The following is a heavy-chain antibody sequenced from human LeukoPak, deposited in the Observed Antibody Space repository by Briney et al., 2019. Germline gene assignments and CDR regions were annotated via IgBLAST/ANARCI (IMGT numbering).Heavy chain of an antibody. V-gene: IGHV3-11*04. D-gene: IGHD5-12*01. CDR2: LSGSGDTI. Sequence: GGSLRLSCAASGFTFSDYYMSWIRQAPGKGLEWVSYLSGSGDTIYYADSVKGRFTISRDNAKNSLYLQMNSLRAEDTAVYYCARDGEWLRPMDYWDQGTLVTVSS. CDR1: GFTFSDYY. CDR3: ARDGEWLRPMDY. J-gene: IGHJ4*02.